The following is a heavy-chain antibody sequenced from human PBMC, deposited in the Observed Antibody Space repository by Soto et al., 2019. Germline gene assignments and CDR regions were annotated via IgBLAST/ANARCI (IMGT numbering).Heavy chain of an antibody. CDR1: GYSFTSYW. V-gene: IGHV5-51*01. D-gene: IGHD3-22*01. CDR2: IYPGDSDT. J-gene: IGHJ3*02. CDR3: ARRLLYYYDSSGYYSHDAFDI. Sequence: GESLKISCKGSGYSFTSYWIGWVRQMPGKGLEWMGIIYPGDSDTRYSPSFQGQVTISADKSISTAYLQWSSLKASDTAMYYCARRLLYYYDSSGYYSHDAFDIWGQGTMVTVSS.